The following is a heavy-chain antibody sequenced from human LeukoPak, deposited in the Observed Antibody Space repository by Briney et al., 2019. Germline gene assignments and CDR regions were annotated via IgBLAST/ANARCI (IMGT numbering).Heavy chain of an antibody. CDR3: TTITMIVVVITNDAFDI. CDR1: GFTFSNYA. CDR2: IKSKTDGGTT. V-gene: IGHV3-15*01. D-gene: IGHD3-22*01. Sequence: GGSLRLSCAASGFTFSNYAMSWVRQAPGKGLEWVGRIKSKTDGGTTDYAAPVKGRFTISRDDSKNTLYLQMNSLKTEDTAVYYCTTITMIVVVITNDAFDIWGQGTMVTVSS. J-gene: IGHJ3*02.